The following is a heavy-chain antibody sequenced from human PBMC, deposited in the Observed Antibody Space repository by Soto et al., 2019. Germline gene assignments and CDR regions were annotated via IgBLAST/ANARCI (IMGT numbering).Heavy chain of an antibody. CDR3: AKGVPGIAVAGTGYFQH. J-gene: IGHJ1*01. CDR1: GFSFSNYA. D-gene: IGHD6-19*01. V-gene: IGHV3-23*01. Sequence: AGGSLRLSCAASGFSFSNYAMSWVRQAPGKGLEWVSSISGGGLITYYADSVRGRFTISRDNSKSTPYLQMNSLRAEDTAVYYCAKGVPGIAVAGTGYFQHWGQGTLVTVSS. CDR2: ISGGGLIT.